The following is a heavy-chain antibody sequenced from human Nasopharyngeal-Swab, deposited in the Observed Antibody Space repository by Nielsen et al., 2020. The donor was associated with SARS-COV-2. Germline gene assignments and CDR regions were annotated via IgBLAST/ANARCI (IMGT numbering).Heavy chain of an antibody. J-gene: IGHJ4*02. CDR2: VSGSGGTT. CDR3: AKDRYCSGGACYFSGFDY. V-gene: IGHV3-23*01. Sequence: WIRQPPGKGLEWVSGVSGSGGTTKYADSVKGRFTISRDNSKNKLYLQMHSLRVEDTGVYYCAKDRYCSGGACYFSGFDYWGLGTLVTVSS. D-gene: IGHD2-15*01.